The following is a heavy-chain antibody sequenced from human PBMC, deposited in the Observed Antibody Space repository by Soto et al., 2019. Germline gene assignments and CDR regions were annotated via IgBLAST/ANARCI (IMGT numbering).Heavy chain of an antibody. CDR1: GFTFTSYG. V-gene: IGHV1-18*01. J-gene: IGHJ5*02. D-gene: IGHD2-15*01. Sequence: ASVEVSCKASGFTFTSYGISWVRQAPGQGLEWMGWISAYNGNTNYAQKLQGRVTMTTDTSTSTAYMELRSLRSDDTAVYYCARXFYCGGGSCTGWFDPWGQGTLVTVSS. CDR3: ARXFYCGGGSCTGWFDP. CDR2: ISAYNGNT.